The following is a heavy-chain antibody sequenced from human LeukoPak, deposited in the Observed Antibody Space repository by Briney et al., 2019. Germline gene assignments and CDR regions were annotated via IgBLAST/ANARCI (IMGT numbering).Heavy chain of an antibody. CDR2: IYYSGST. CDR1: GGSISSYY. D-gene: IGHD3-22*01. CDR3: ARDAGYYDSSGGAFDI. V-gene: IGHV4-59*01. J-gene: IGHJ3*02. Sequence: ASETLSLTCTVSGGSISSYYWSWIRQPPGRGLEWIGYIYYSGSTNYNPSLKSRVTISVDTSKNQFSLKLSSVTAADTAVYYCARDAGYYDSSGGAFDIWGQGTMVTVSS.